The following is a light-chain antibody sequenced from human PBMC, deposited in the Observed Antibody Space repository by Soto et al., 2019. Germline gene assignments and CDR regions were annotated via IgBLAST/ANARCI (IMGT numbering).Light chain of an antibody. CDR2: GAS. CDR1: QSVSSN. Sequence: EIVMTQSPATLSVSPGERATLSCRASQSVSSNLAWYQQKPGQDPRRLIYGASTRATGIPARFSGSGSGTEFTLTISSLQSEDFAVYYCQQYNNWTPYTFGQGTKLEIK. CDR3: QQYNNWTPYT. J-gene: IGKJ2*01. V-gene: IGKV3-15*01.